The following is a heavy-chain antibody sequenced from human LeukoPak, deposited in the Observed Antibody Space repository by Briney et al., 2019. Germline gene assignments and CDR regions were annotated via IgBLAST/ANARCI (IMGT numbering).Heavy chain of an antibody. D-gene: IGHD3-3*01. Sequence: GGSLRLSCAASGFTFSSYWMSWVRQAPGEGLEWVANIKQDGSEKYYVDSVKGRFTISRDNAKNSLYLQMNSLRAEDTAVYYCANRTYYDFWSGYSPFDYWGQGTLVTVSS. CDR3: ANRTYYDFWSGYSPFDY. CDR1: GFTFSSYW. J-gene: IGHJ4*02. CDR2: IKQDGSEK. V-gene: IGHV3-7*01.